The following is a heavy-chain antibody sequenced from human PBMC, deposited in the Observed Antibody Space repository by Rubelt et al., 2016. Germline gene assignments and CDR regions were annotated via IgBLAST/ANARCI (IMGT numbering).Heavy chain of an antibody. CDR1: EYLFTGYT. V-gene: IGHV1-3*01. J-gene: IGHJ5*02. CDR3: ASGNGGNFDP. D-gene: IGHD4-23*01. CDR2: INAGHGKT. Sequence: QVQLVQSGAEVKKPGASVKVSCKTSEYLFTGYTLHWVRQAPGQRLEWMGWINAGHGKTKYSKKFQGRVTITREPSEGTAYMELSSLRSEDTAVYYCASGNGGNFDPWGQGTLVTVSS.